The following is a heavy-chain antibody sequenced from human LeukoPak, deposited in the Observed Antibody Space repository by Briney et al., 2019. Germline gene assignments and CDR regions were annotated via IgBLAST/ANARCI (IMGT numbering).Heavy chain of an antibody. V-gene: IGHV3-30-3*01. Sequence: GRSLRLSCAASGFTFSSYAMHWVRQAPGKGLEWVAVISYDGSNKYYADSVKGRFTISRDNSKNTLYRQMNSLRAEDTAVYYSARPNGVFGVVITMDVWGKGTTVTVSS. CDR1: GFTFSSYA. CDR2: ISYDGSNK. D-gene: IGHD3-3*01. J-gene: IGHJ6*03. CDR3: ARPNGVFGVVITMDV.